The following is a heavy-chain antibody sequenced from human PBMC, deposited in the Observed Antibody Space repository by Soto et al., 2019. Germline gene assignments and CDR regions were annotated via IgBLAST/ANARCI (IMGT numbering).Heavy chain of an antibody. Sequence: QVQLQESGPGLVKPSGTLSLTCAVSGASISGNYWWSWVRQPPGKGLEWIGEVSHSGNINYNPSLTIRVPTSVDRSKNRLSLSLASVTSADTAVYYCAREVYDSSTYSPPPVVLWGRGTLVTVSS. CDR2: VSHSGNI. D-gene: IGHD3-22*01. CDR3: AREVYDSSTYSPPPVVL. J-gene: IGHJ2*01. CDR1: GASISGNYW. V-gene: IGHV4-4*02.